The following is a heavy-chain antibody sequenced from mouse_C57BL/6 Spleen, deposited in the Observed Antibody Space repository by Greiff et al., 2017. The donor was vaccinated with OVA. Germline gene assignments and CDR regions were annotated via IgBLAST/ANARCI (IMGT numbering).Heavy chain of an antibody. V-gene: IGHV5-17*01. CDR1: GFTFSDYG. CDR2: ISSGSGTI. J-gene: IGHJ4*01. CDR3: ANPLRYYAMDY. D-gene: IGHD1-1*01. Sequence: EVMLVESGGGLVKPGGSLKLSCAASGFTFSDYGMHWVRQAPGKGLEWVAYISSGSGTIYYADTVKGRFTISRDNDKNTLFLQMTSLRSEDTAMYYGANPLRYYAMDYWEQGTSVAVSS.